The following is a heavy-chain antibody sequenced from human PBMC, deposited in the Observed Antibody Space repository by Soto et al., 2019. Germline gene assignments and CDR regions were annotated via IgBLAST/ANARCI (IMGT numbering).Heavy chain of an antibody. J-gene: IGHJ6*02. CDR2: ISSSSSYI. Sequence: PGGSLRLSCAASGFTFSSCWMSWVRQAPGKGLEWVSSISSSSSYIYYADSVKGRFTISRDNAKNSLYLQMNSLRAEDTAVYYCARSRAAEYTAYYYGMDVWGQGTTVTVSS. D-gene: IGHD6-6*01. V-gene: IGHV3-21*01. CDR1: GFTFSSCW. CDR3: ARSRAAEYTAYYYGMDV.